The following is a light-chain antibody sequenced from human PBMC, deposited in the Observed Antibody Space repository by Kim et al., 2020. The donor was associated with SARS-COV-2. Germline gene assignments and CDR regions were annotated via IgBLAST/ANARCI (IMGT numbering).Light chain of an antibody. CDR3: QAWDSSRTV. CDR2: QDN. Sequence: SVSPGQTASITCSGDKLGDKYACWYQQKPGQSPVLVIDQDNKRPSGIPERFSGSNSGNTATLTISGTQAMDEADYYCQAWDSSRTVFGGGTQLTVL. J-gene: IGLJ3*02. V-gene: IGLV3-1*01. CDR1: KLGDKY.